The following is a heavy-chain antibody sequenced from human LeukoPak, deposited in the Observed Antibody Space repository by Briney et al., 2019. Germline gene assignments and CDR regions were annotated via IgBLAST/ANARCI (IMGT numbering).Heavy chain of an antibody. D-gene: IGHD3-10*01. CDR2: IYHSGST. CDR1: GYSISSGYY. Sequence: SETLSLTCTVSGYSISSGYYWGWIRQPPGKGLEWIGSIYHSGSTYYNPSLKGRVTISVDTSKNQFSLKLSSVTAADTAVYYCARGVGSQRITMVRGVINGFDPWGQGTLVTVSS. CDR3: ARGVGSQRITMVRGVINGFDP. V-gene: IGHV4-38-2*02. J-gene: IGHJ5*02.